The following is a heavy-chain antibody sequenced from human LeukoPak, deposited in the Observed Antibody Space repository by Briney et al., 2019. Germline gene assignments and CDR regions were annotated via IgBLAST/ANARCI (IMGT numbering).Heavy chain of an antibody. V-gene: IGHV4-30-4*08. Sequence: SETLSLTCTVSGGSISSGDYYWPWIRQPTGKGLEWIGYIYYSGSTYYKSSLKSRISISGDTSKNQFSLNLSSVTAADTAVYYCARCYRLLYEGGWYYYMDVWGKGTTVTVSS. D-gene: IGHD2-2*02. J-gene: IGHJ6*03. CDR2: IYYSGST. CDR3: ARCYRLLYEGGWYYYMDV. CDR1: GGSISSGDYY.